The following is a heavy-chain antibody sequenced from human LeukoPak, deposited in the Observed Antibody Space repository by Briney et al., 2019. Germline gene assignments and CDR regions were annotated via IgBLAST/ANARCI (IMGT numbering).Heavy chain of an antibody. Sequence: RTGGSLRLSCAASGFTFSTYAMTWVRQAPGKGLEWVSGISTSGDRTYYADSVKGRFTISRDNSKNTLYLQMNSLRAEDTAEYYCARSAVGTSCCTAVDYWGQGTLVTVSS. V-gene: IGHV3-23*01. CDR3: ARSAVGTSCCTAVDY. J-gene: IGHJ4*02. D-gene: IGHD1-26*01. CDR2: ISTSGDRT. CDR1: GFTFSTYA.